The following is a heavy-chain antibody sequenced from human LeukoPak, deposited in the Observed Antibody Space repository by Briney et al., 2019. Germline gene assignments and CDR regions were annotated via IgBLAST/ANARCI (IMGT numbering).Heavy chain of an antibody. CDR2: ISGSGGST. D-gene: IGHD3-3*01. V-gene: IGHV3-23*01. CDR1: GFTFSSYA. Sequence: PGGSLRLSCAASGFTFSSYAMSWVRQAPGKGLEWVSAISGSGGSTYYADSVKGRFTISRDNSKNTLYLQMNSLRAEDTAVYYCAKALYYDFWSGYYQFFPFDYWGQGTLVTVSS. CDR3: AKALYYDFWSGYYQFFPFDY. J-gene: IGHJ4*02.